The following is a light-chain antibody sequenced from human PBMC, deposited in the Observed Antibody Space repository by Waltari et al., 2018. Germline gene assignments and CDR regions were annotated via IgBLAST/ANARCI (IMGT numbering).Light chain of an antibody. CDR1: QSITNW. Sequence: DIQLSHSPPSLSVSVGDTVTITCRASQSITNWLAWYQQKSGKAPKLLIYKASNLESGVPSRFSGSGSGTEFTLTISSLQPDDFATYYCQQYDNYWTFGQGTKVEI. V-gene: IGKV1-5*03. J-gene: IGKJ1*01. CDR3: QQYDNYWT. CDR2: KAS.